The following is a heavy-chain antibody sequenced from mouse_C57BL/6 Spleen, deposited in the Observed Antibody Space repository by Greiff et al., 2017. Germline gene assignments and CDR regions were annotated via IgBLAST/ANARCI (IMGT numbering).Heavy chain of an antibody. CDR3: ARLGDYDAMDY. CDR2: INPSTGGT. J-gene: IGHJ4*01. CDR1: GYSFTGYY. V-gene: IGHV1-42*01. Sequence: VQLKQSGPELVKPGASVKISCKASGYSFTGYYMNWVKQSPEKSLEWIGEINPSTGGTTYNQKFKAKATLTVDKSSSTAYMQLKSLTSEDSAVYYCARLGDYDAMDYWGQGTSVTVSS.